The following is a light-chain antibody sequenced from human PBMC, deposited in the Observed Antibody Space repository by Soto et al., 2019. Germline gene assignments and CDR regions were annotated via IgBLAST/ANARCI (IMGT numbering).Light chain of an antibody. J-gene: IGKJ1*01. Sequence: EIVMTQSPATLSVSPGERATLSCRASQSVSSNLAWYQQKPGQAPRLLIYGASTRATGIPARFSGSGSGTEFTLTLSSLQSEDFAVYYCQQYNNWLPAFGQGTKVEIK. CDR3: QQYNNWLPA. V-gene: IGKV3-15*01. CDR2: GAS. CDR1: QSVSSN.